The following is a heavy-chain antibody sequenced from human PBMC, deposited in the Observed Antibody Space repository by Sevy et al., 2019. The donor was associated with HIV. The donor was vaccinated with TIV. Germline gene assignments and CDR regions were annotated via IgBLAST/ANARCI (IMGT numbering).Heavy chain of an antibody. Sequence: GGSLRLSCAASGFTFSDHYVDWVRQAPGKGLEWVGRIRNRPNSYTTEHAASVKVSFTISRDDSRNSGYLQMNSLKTQDSAVYYCVRGPNCGVGGCQQISPYCLDVWGKGATVTVSS. V-gene: IGHV3-72*01. CDR2: IRNRPNSYTT. J-gene: IGHJ6*03. CDR1: GFTFSDHY. D-gene: IGHD2-15*01. CDR3: VRGPNCGVGGCQQISPYCLDV.